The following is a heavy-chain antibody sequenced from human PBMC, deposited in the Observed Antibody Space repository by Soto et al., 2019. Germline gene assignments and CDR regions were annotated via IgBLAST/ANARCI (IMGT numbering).Heavy chain of an antibody. J-gene: IGHJ4*02. CDR3: TRHMVVAAKASDY. CDR2: IRSKANSYAT. D-gene: IGHD2-15*01. CDR1: GFTFSCSA. Sequence: GGSLRLSCAASGFTFSCSAMHWVRQASGKGLEWVGRIRSKANSYATAYAASVKGRFTISRDDSKNTAYLQMNSLKTEDTAVYYCTRHMVVAAKASDYWGQGTLVTVSS. V-gene: IGHV3-73*01.